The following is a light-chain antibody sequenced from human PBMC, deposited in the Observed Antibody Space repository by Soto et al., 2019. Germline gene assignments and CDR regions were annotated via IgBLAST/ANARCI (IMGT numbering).Light chain of an antibody. CDR2: DAS. CDR3: QQINSFPVT. V-gene: IGKV1-12*01. J-gene: IGKJ4*01. Sequence: DFQMTQSPSSVSVSVGDRVTITCRASEGVSSRLVWYQQRPGRAPNLLIYDASTLQSGVPSRFSGSGSGTDFTLTISSLQPEDFATYYCQQINSFPVTFGGGTKVEVK. CDR1: EGVSSR.